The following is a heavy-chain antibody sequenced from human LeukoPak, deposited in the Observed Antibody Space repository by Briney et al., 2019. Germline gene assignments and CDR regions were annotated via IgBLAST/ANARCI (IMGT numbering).Heavy chain of an antibody. CDR1: GGSFSGYY. J-gene: IGHJ4*02. CDR2: INHSGST. V-gene: IGHV4-34*01. Sequence: TSETLSLTCAVYGGSFSGYYWSWIRQPPGKGLEWIGEINHSGSTNYNPSLKSRVTISVDTSKNQFSLKLSSVTAADTAVYYCARIAVAGTNFDYWGQGTLVTVSS. D-gene: IGHD6-19*01. CDR3: ARIAVAGTNFDY.